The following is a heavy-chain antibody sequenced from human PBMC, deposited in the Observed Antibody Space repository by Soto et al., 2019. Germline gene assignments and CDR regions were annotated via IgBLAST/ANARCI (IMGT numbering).Heavy chain of an antibody. V-gene: IGHV1-3*01. Sequence: GASVKVSCKASGYTFTDYAIHWVRQAPGQGLEWMGWINVGNGNTGYSRKFQGRITNARDMSASTAYIEVTSLTSEDTAIYYCAREGAHYTPLDHWGQGTLVTVSS. CDR1: GYTFTDYA. CDR3: AREGAHYTPLDH. CDR2: INVGNGNT. J-gene: IGHJ4*02. D-gene: IGHD2-15*01.